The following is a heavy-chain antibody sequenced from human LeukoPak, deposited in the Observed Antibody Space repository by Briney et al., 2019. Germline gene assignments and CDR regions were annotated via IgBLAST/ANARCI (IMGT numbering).Heavy chain of an antibody. CDR2: IYYSGST. CDR3: ARQDGSYSNWFDP. Sequence: SETLSLTCTVSGGSISGSRYYWGWIRQPPGKGLEWIGTIYYSGSTYYNPSLKSRVTISVDTSKNQFSLKLGSVTATDTAVYYCARQDGSYSNWFDPWGQGTLVTVSS. J-gene: IGHJ5*02. CDR1: GGSISGSRYY. V-gene: IGHV4-39*01. D-gene: IGHD1-26*01.